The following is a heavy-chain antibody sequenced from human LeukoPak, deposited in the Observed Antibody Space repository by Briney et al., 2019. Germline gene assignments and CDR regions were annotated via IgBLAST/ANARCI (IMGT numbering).Heavy chain of an antibody. CDR3: AKDMESAYDCSGYYSPFDS. CDR1: GFTFDDYA. Sequence: PGGSLRLSCAASGFTFDDYAMHWVRQAPGKGLEWVSGISWNSGSIGYADSVKGRFTISRDNAKNSLYLQMNSLRAEDTAVYYCAKDMESAYDCSGYYSPFDSWAQGTLVTVSS. CDR2: ISWNSGSI. V-gene: IGHV3-9*01. J-gene: IGHJ4*02. D-gene: IGHD3-22*01.